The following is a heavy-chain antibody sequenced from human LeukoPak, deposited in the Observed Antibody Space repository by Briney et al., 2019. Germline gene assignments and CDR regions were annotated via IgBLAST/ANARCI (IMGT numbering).Heavy chain of an antibody. CDR1: GFTFSSYG. V-gene: IGHV3-30*18. J-gene: IGHJ4*02. D-gene: IGHD3-10*01. CDR2: ISYDGSNK. CDR3: AKDKSGGYDY. Sequence: GGSLRLSCAASGFTFSSYGMHWVRQAPGEGLEWVAVISYDGSNKYYADSVKGRFTISRDNSKNTLYLQMNSLRAEDTAVYYCAKDKSGGYDYWGQGTLVTVSS.